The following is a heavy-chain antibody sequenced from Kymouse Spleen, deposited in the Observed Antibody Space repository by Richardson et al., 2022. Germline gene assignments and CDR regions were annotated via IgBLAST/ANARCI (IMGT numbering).Heavy chain of an antibody. CDR1: GGSISSGGYY. Sequence: QVQLQESGPGLVKPSQTLSLTCTVSGGSISSGGYYWSWIRQHPGKGLEWIGYIYYSGSTYYNPSLKSRVTISVDTSKNQFSLKLSSVTAADTAVYYCARDQGFYGSGSYYYYYGMDVWGQGTTVTVSS. CDR3: ARDQGFYGSGSYYYYYGMDV. J-gene: IGHJ6*02. V-gene: IGHV4-31*03. CDR2: IYYSGST. D-gene: IGHD3-10*01.